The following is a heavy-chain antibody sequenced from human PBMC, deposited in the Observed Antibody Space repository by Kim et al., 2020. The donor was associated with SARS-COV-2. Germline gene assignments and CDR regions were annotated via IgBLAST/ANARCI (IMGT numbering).Heavy chain of an antibody. Sequence: GGSLRLSCAASGFTFSSYDMHWVRQATGKGLEWGSAIGTAGDTYYPGSVKGRFTISRENAKNSLYLQMNSLRAGDTAVYYCARVPVTPTSRRGSYGMDVWGPGTTVTVSS. CDR1: GFTFSSYD. CDR3: ARVPVTPTSRRGSYGMDV. J-gene: IGHJ6*02. D-gene: IGHD5-18*01. CDR2: IGTAGDT. V-gene: IGHV3-13*04.